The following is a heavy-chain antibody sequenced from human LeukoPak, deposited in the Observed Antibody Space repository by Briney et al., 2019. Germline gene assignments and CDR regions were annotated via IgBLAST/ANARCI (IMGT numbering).Heavy chain of an antibody. V-gene: IGHV3-7*01. CDR2: IMKEGGDK. D-gene: IGHD5-24*01. Sequence: PGGSLSPSSPASGFSSTHYSPNWDRQAPGKGLEWVANIMKEGGDKQYVYSVKARSTTARDNAKNSVYLQMDGLRAEDTAVYYCVRDRNYPVFD. CDR1: GFSSTHYS. CDR3: VRDRNYPVFD. J-gene: IGHJ5*01.